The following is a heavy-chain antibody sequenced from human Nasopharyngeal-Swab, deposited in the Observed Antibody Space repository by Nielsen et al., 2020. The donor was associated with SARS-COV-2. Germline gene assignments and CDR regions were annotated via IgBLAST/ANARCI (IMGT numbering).Heavy chain of an antibody. D-gene: IGHD5-12*01. CDR1: GFTFSSHT. Sequence: GGPLRLSCAASGFTFSSHTMNWVRQAPGKGLEWVSTINNRGDDTHYVDSVRGRFTVSRDNSKNTLYLQMNSLRGEDTAIYYCVKDLAYDEVSWGQRTLVTVSS. CDR3: VKDLAYDEVS. CDR2: INNRGDDT. J-gene: IGHJ5*02. V-gene: IGHV3-23*01.